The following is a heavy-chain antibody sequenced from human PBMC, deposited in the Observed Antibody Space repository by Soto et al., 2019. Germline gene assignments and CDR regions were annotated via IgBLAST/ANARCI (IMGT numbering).Heavy chain of an antibody. D-gene: IGHD3-9*01. CDR2: IRGRGATT. CDR1: DFTLSSYG. V-gene: IGHV3-23*01. Sequence: EVQLLESGRGLVQPGGSLRLSCAASDFTLSSYGMTWVRQPPGKGLEWVSTIRGRGATTYYADSVKGRFTISRDDSKNTLYLQMNSLRVDDTDVCFCAKDVNYDVLAGYFYYLGQGTRVTVSS. J-gene: IGHJ4*02. CDR3: AKDVNYDVLAGYFYY.